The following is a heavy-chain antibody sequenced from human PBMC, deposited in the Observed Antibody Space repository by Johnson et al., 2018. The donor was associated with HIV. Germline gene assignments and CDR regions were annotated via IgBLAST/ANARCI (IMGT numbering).Heavy chain of an antibody. CDR1: GISFSSYA. V-gene: IGHV3-23*04. CDR3: AREGDMIVVVAAFDI. J-gene: IGHJ3*02. Sequence: VQLVESGGGLVQSGGSLRLSCAASGISFSSYAMSWVRQAPGKGLEWVSAISDSGGSTYYADSVKGRFTISRDNSKKTLYLQMNSLRAEDTAVYYCAREGDMIVVVAAFDIWGQGTMVIVSS. CDR2: ISDSGGST. D-gene: IGHD3-22*01.